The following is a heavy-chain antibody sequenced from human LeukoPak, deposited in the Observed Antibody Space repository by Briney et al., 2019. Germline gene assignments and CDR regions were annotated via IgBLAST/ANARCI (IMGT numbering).Heavy chain of an antibody. J-gene: IGHJ4*02. D-gene: IGHD3-22*01. CDR2: IIPIFGTA. Sequence: GASVKVSCKASGGTFSSYAISWVRQAPGQGLEWMGGIIPIFGTANYAQKFQGRVTITADESTSTAYMELSSLRSEDTAVYYCAREVPYDTSRYYQPFDYWGQGTLVTASS. V-gene: IGHV1-69*13. CDR1: GGTFSSYA. CDR3: AREVPYDTSRYYQPFDY.